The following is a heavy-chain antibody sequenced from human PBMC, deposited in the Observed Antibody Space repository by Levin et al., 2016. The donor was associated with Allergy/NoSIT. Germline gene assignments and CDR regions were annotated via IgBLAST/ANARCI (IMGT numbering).Heavy chain of an antibody. V-gene: IGHV4-59*11. Sequence: SETLSLTCTVSGGSISSQYWSWIRQPPGKGLEWIGYIYYSGSTNYNPSLKSRVTISVDTSKNQFSLKLSSVTAADTAVYYCARMMSLNWFDPWGQGTLVTVSS. J-gene: IGHJ5*02. D-gene: IGHD3-16*01. CDR2: IYYSGST. CDR3: ARMMSLNWFDP. CDR1: GGSISSQY.